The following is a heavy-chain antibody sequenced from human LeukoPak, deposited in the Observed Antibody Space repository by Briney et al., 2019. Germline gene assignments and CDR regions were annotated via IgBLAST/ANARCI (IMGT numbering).Heavy chain of an antibody. CDR1: GYTFTGYY. CDR3: ARVGYQYRSGWPNDY. J-gene: IGHJ4*02. V-gene: IGHV1-2*02. Sequence: PQASVKVSCKASGYTFTGYYMHWVRQAPGQGLEWMGWINPNSGGTNYAQTFRGRVTMTRDTSISTAYMELSRLRSEDTAVYYCARVGYQYRSGWPNDYWGQGTLVTVSS. D-gene: IGHD6-19*01. CDR2: INPNSGGT.